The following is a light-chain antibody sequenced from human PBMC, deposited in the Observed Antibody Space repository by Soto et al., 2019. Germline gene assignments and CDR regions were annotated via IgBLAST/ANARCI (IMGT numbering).Light chain of an antibody. J-gene: IGKJ5*01. CDR1: QSVSSY. CDR2: DAS. V-gene: IGKV3-11*01. Sequence: EIVLTQSPATLSLSPGERATLSCRASQSVSSYLAWYQQKPGQAPRLLIYDASNRATGIPARFSCSGSATDFTLTISSLEPEDFAVYYCQQRSNWPPITFGQGTRLEIK. CDR3: QQRSNWPPIT.